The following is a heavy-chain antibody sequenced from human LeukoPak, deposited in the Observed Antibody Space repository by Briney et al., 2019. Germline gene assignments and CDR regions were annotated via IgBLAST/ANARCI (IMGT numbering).Heavy chain of an antibody. V-gene: IGHV7-4-1*02. CDR2: INTNTGNP. Sequence: ASVKVSCKASGYTFTSYAMDWVRQAPGQGLEWMGWINTNTGNPTYAQGFTGQFVFSLDTSVSTAYLQISSLKAEDTAVYYCARGQRINWFDPWGQGTLVTVSS. J-gene: IGHJ5*02. CDR3: ARGQRINWFDP. CDR1: GYTFTSYA.